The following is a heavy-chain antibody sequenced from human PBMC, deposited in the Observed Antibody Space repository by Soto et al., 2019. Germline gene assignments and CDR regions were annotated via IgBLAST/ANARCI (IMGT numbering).Heavy chain of an antibody. V-gene: IGHV4-31*03. D-gene: IGHD3-9*01. CDR1: GGSISSSSYY. CDR3: ARVSPPYYDILTGLDY. CDR2: IYYSGST. J-gene: IGHJ4*02. Sequence: PSETLSLTCTVSGGSISSSSYYWSWIRQHPGKGLEWIGYIYYSGSTYYNPSLKSRVTISVDTSKNQFSLKLSSVTAADTAVYYCARVSPPYYDILTGLDYWGQGTLVTVSS.